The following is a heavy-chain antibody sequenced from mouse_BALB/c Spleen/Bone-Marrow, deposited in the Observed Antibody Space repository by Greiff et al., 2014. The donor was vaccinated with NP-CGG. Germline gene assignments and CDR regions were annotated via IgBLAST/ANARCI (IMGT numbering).Heavy chain of an antibody. J-gene: IGHJ2*01. D-gene: IGHD2-4*01. V-gene: IGHV5-6*01. CDR1: GFTFSSYG. Sequence: EVHLVESGGDLVKPGGSLKLSCAASGFTFSSYGMSWVRQTPDKRLEWVATISSGGSYTYYPDSVKGRFTISRDKAKNTLYLQMSSLKSEDTAMYYCARQTYYDYDGYFDYWGQGTTLTVSS. CDR3: ARQTYYDYDGYFDY. CDR2: ISSGGSYT.